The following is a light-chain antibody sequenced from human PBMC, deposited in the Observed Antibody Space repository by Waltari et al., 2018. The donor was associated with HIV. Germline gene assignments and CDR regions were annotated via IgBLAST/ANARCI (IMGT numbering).Light chain of an antibody. V-gene: IGLV2-14*01. CDR2: DVS. J-gene: IGLJ3*02. Sequence: QSALTQPASVSGSPGQSITISCTGTSFDLAIYNYVSWYQQHPGKAPKLLLYDVSNRPSGVSNRFSGSKSGNTASLTISGLQAEDEADYYCSSYTSSSTRVFGGGTKVTVL. CDR1: SFDLAIYNY. CDR3: SSYTSSSTRV.